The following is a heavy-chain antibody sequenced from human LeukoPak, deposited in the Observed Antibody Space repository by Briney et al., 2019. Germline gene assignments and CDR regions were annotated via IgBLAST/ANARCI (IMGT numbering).Heavy chain of an antibody. CDR1: GGTFSSYA. CDR2: IIPIFGTA. V-gene: IGHV1-69*01. CDR3: ARDENLTPLEV. J-gene: IGHJ4*02. Sequence: ASVKVSGKASGGTFSSYAISWVRQAPGQGLEWMGGIIPIFGTANYAQKFQGRVTITADESTSTAYMELRSLTSDDTAVYYCARDENLTPLEVWGQGTLVTVSS.